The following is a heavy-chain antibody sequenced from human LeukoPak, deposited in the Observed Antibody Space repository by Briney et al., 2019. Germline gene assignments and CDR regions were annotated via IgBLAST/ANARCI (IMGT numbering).Heavy chain of an antibody. CDR3: ARGIAARLDY. J-gene: IGHJ4*02. Sequence: SETLSLTCTVSGGSISSGGYYWSWIRQPPGKGLEWIGYIYHSGSTYYNPSLKSRVTISVDRSKNQFSLKLSSVTAADTAVYYCARGIAARLDYWGQGTLVTVSS. D-gene: IGHD6-6*01. CDR1: GGSISSGGYY. CDR2: IYHSGST. V-gene: IGHV4-30-2*01.